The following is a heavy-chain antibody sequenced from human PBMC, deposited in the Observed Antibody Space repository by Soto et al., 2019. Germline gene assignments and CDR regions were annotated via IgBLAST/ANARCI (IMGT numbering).Heavy chain of an antibody. CDR1: GGTFSSYT. V-gene: IGHV1-69*02. Sequence: SVKVSCKASGGTFSSYTISWVRQAPGRGLEWMGRIIPILGIANYAQKFQGRVTITADKSTSTAYMELSSLRSEDTAVYYCARVNRYCSGGSCYGDTDYWGQGTLVTVSS. CDR2: IIPILGIA. CDR3: ARVNRYCSGGSCYGDTDY. J-gene: IGHJ4*02. D-gene: IGHD2-15*01.